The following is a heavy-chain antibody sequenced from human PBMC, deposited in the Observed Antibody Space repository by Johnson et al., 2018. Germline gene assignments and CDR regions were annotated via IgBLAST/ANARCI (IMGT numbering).Heavy chain of an antibody. V-gene: IGHV3-11*04. CDR2: LSTGGTTI. J-gene: IGHJ6*03. Sequence: QVQLQESGGGLVEPGGSLRLSCAASGFTFSDYYMTWIRQAPGKGLEWVSYLSTGGTTIYYADSVKGRFTISRDNAKNSLYLQMNSLSAEDTAVYYCESVRDSYGYRYYYYYMDVWGKGTTVTVSS. CDR3: ESVRDSYGYRYYYYYMDV. D-gene: IGHD5-18*01. CDR1: GFTFSDYY.